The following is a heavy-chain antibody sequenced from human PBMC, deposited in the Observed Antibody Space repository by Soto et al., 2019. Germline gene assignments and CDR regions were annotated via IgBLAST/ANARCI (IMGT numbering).Heavy chain of an antibody. V-gene: IGHV3-30*18. CDR2: ISYDGSNK. J-gene: IGHJ4*02. Sequence: GGSLRLSCAASGFTFSSYGMHWVRQAPGKGLEWVAVISYDGSNKYYADSVKGRFTISRDNSKNTLYLQMNSLRAEDTAVYYCAKFGYGGNSIDYWGQGTLVTVSS. CDR1: GFTFSSYG. D-gene: IGHD4-17*01. CDR3: AKFGYGGNSIDY.